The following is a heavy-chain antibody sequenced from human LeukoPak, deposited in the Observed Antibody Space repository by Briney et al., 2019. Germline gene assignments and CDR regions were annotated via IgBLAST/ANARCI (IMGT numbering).Heavy chain of an antibody. V-gene: IGHV4-59*01. J-gene: IGHJ3*02. D-gene: IGHD2-21*01. CDR3: VRWQYCGGNCFFSAFDI. CDR2: IHHSGNT. Sequence: SETLSLTCTVSDGSISSSYWSWIRQSPGKGLEWIGYIHHSGNTNSSPPLKSRVTISVDTPKNQFSPKLNSVTAADTAIYYCVRWQYCGGNCFFSAFDIWGQGKMVTVSS. CDR1: DGSISSSY.